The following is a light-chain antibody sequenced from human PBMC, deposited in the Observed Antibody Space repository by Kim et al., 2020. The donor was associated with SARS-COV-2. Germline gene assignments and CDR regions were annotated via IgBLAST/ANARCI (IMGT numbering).Light chain of an antibody. CDR1: SEDVGGYNY. CDR2: DVS. J-gene: IGLJ2*01. Sequence: GQSITISGTGTSEDVGGYNYVSWYQQHPGKAPKLMIYDVSNRPSGVSNRFSGSKSGNTASLTISGLQAEDEADYYCSSYTSSSSVVFGGGTQLTVL. CDR3: SSYTSSSSVV. V-gene: IGLV2-14*03.